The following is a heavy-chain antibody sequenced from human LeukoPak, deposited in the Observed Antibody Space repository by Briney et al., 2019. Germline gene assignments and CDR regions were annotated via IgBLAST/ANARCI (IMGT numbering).Heavy chain of an antibody. CDR3: ARAWYSSRWYNY. D-gene: IGHD6-13*01. V-gene: IGHV1-69*04. CDR2: IIPILGIA. CDR1: GGTFSSYA. Sequence: SVKVSCKASGGTFSSYAISWVRQAPGQGLEWMGRIIPILGIANYAQKFQGRVTITADKSTSTAYMELSSLRSEDTAVYYCARAWYSSRWYNYWGQGTLVTVSS. J-gene: IGHJ4*02.